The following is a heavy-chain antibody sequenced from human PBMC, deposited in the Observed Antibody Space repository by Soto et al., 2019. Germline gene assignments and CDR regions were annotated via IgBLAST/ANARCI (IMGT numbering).Heavy chain of an antibody. J-gene: IGHJ6*02. CDR1: GCTFSTYS. CDR2: ISRSSDYM. V-gene: IGHV3-21*01. Sequence: GGSLGLSCAASGCTFSTYSMNWVRQAPGKGLEWVSSISRSSDYMYYADSVKGRFTISRDNGKDSLYLQMNSLRDEDTAVYFCARCSRNSCYSYGVDVWGQGATVTVSS. CDR3: ARCSRNSCYSYGVDV. D-gene: IGHD2-15*01.